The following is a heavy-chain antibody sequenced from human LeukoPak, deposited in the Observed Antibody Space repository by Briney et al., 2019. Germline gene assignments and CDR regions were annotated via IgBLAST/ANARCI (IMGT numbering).Heavy chain of an antibody. CDR2: INHSGST. Sequence: SETLSLTCAVYGGSFSGYCWSWIRQPPGKGLEWIGEINHSGSTNYNPSLKGRVTISVDTSKNQFSLKLSSVTAADTAVYYCARGYDFWSGYYWNWFDPWGQGTLVTVSS. J-gene: IGHJ5*02. D-gene: IGHD3-3*01. V-gene: IGHV4-34*01. CDR1: GGSFSGYC. CDR3: ARGYDFWSGYYWNWFDP.